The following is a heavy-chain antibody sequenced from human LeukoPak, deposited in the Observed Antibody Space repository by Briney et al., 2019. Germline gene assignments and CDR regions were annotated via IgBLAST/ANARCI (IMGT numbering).Heavy chain of an antibody. V-gene: IGHV4-61*02. J-gene: IGHJ4*02. CDR2: IYTSGST. Sequence: SETLSLTCTVSGGSIGSGSYYWSWIRQPAGKGLEWIGRIYTSGSTNCNPSLKSRVTISVDTSKNQFSLKLSSVTAADTAVYYCARYCGGDCYSYYFDYWGQGTLVTVSS. CDR1: GGSIGSGSYY. CDR3: ARYCGGDCYSYYFDY. D-gene: IGHD2-21*02.